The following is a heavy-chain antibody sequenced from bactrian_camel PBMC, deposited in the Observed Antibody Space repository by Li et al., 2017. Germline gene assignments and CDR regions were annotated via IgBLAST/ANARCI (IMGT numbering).Heavy chain of an antibody. Sequence: VQLVESGGGSVQPGGSLTLSCTISTTPTPGYCVGWFRQGLGQGREGIAGFHSQGRTRYTDAVKGRFTVSKDNTKNTVYLQMNGLKPDDTGMYYCAARVCYYGTSIVFSSSSYTYWGQGTQVTVS. CDR3: AARVCYYGTSIVFSSSSYTY. D-gene: IGHD6*01. V-gene: IGHV3S9*01. CDR1: TTPTPGYC. J-gene: IGHJ4*01. CDR2: FHSQGRT.